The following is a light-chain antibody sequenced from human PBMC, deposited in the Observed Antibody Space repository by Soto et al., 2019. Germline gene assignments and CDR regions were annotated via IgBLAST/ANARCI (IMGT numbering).Light chain of an antibody. J-gene: IGLJ3*02. Sequence: QSVLTQPASVSGSPGQSITISCTGTSSDVGAYNYVSWYQQHPGKAPKLMIYEVSNRPSGVSNRFSGSKTGNTASLTISGLQDEDGGDYYCSSYTSGSTWVFGGGTKLTV. V-gene: IGLV2-14*01. CDR3: SSYTSGSTWV. CDR2: EVS. CDR1: SSDVGAYNY.